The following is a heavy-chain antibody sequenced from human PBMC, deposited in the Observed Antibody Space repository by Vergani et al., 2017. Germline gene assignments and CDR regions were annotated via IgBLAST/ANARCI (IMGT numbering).Heavy chain of an antibody. Sequence: EVQLVESGGGLVQPGGSLRLSCAASGFGFDDYVMHWVRQAPGKGLEWVAGISWESGTIGYADSVKGRFYISRDNSKNSLYLQMNSLRTEDTALYYCAKEISGWPEYYYNYYGMDVWGQGTTVTVSS. CDR3: AKEISGWPEYYYNYYGMDV. J-gene: IGHJ6*02. CDR1: GFGFDDYV. D-gene: IGHD6-19*01. V-gene: IGHV3-9*01. CDR2: ISWESGTI.